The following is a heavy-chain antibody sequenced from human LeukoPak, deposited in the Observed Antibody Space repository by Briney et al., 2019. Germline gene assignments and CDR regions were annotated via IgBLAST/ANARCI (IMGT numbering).Heavy chain of an antibody. CDR2: VYYSGST. Sequence: SETLSLTCTVSGGSLRSSSYYGAWIRQPPGKGLEWIGSVYYSGSTYYNPSLKSRVTISVDTSKNQFSLKLSSVTAGDTAVYYCARDRVDGRYFDYWGQGTLVTVSS. CDR1: GGSLRSSSYY. D-gene: IGHD5-12*01. J-gene: IGHJ4*02. V-gene: IGHV4-39*07. CDR3: ARDRVDGRYFDY.